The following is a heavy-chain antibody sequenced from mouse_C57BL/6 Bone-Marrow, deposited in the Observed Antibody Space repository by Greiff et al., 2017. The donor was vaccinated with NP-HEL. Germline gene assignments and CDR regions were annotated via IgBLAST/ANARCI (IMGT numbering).Heavy chain of an antibody. Sequence: EVKLQESGPVLVKPGASVKMSCKASGYTFTDYYMNWVKQSHGKSLEWIGVINPYNGGTSYNQKFKGKATLTVDKSSSTAYMELNSLTSEDSAVYYCADSSGPYAMDYWGQGTSVTVSS. CDR3: ADSSGPYAMDY. CDR2: INPYNGGT. CDR1: GYTFTDYY. V-gene: IGHV1-19*01. D-gene: IGHD3-2*02. J-gene: IGHJ4*01.